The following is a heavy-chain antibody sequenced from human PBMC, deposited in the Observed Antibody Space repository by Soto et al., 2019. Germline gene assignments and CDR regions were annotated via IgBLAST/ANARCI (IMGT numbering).Heavy chain of an antibody. D-gene: IGHD2-21*01. Sequence: ASVKVSCKASGYTFTSYAMHWLRQAPGQRLEWMGWINAGNGNTKYSQKFQGRVTITRDTSASTAYMELSSLRSEDTAVYYCARDRAYCGGDCYMAPDAFDIWGQGTMVTVSS. J-gene: IGHJ3*02. V-gene: IGHV1-3*01. CDR1: GYTFTSYA. CDR2: INAGNGNT. CDR3: ARDRAYCGGDCYMAPDAFDI.